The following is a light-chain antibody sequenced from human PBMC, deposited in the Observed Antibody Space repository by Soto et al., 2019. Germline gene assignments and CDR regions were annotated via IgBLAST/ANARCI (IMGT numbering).Light chain of an antibody. V-gene: IGLV1-40*01. J-gene: IGLJ1*01. CDR2: GNT. Sequence: QSVLPQPPSVSGAPGQRDTISCTGSSSNIGSTYDVQWYQQLPGTAPKLLIHGNTDRPSGVPDRFSGSKSGTSASLAITGLQADDEADYYCQSYDDSLSVHYVFGTGTKVTVL. CDR1: SSNIGSTYD. CDR3: QSYDDSLSVHYV.